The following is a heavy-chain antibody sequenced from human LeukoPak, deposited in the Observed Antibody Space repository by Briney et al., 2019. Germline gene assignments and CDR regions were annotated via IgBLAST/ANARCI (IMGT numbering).Heavy chain of an antibody. CDR2: IYYSGST. V-gene: IGHV4-31*03. Sequence: SQTLSLTCTVSGGSISSGGYYWSWIRQHPGKGLEWIGYIYYSGSTYYNPSLKSRVTISVGTSKNQFSLKLSSVTAADTAVYYCARERRRDGYNHFDYWGQGTLVTVSS. J-gene: IGHJ4*02. CDR3: ARERRRDGYNHFDY. D-gene: IGHD5-24*01. CDR1: GGSISSGGYY.